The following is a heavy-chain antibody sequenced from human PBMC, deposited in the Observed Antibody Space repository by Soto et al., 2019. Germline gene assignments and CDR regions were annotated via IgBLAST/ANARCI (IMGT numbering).Heavy chain of an antibody. Sequence: PGGSLRLSCAASGFTFSSYAMHWVRQAPGKGLEWVAVISYDASNKYYADSVKGRFTISRDNSKNTLYLQMNSLRVEDTAVYYCARGYSSSSAAFDYWGQGTLVTVSS. J-gene: IGHJ4*02. CDR1: GFTFSSYA. D-gene: IGHD6-13*01. CDR3: ARGYSSSSAAFDY. CDR2: ISYDASNK. V-gene: IGHV3-30-3*01.